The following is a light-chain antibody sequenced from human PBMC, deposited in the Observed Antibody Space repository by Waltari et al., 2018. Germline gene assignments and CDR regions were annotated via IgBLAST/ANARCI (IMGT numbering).Light chain of an antibody. Sequence: SYVLTQPPSVSVAPGKTARITCGGNNIGGKSVPWYQQKPGQAPVLVIYDDSDRPSGIPERFSGSNSGNTATLTISRVEAGDEADYYCQVWDSSSDHPVFGGGTKLTVL. CDR3: QVWDSSSDHPV. CDR1: NIGGKS. J-gene: IGLJ2*01. CDR2: DDS. V-gene: IGLV3-21*04.